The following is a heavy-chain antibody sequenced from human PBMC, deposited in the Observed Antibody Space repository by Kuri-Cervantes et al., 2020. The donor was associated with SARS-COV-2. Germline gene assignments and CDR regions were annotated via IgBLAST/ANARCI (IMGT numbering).Heavy chain of an antibody. V-gene: IGHV1-8*02. CDR2: MNPNSGNT. Sequence: ASVKVSCKASGYTFTSYDINWVRQATGQGLEWMGWMNPNSGNTGYAQKFQGRVTMTRDTSTSTVYMELSSLRSEDTAVYYCARARDGYNLHFDYWGQGTLVTVSS. J-gene: IGHJ4*02. CDR3: ARARDGYNLHFDY. CDR1: GYTFTSYD. D-gene: IGHD5-24*01.